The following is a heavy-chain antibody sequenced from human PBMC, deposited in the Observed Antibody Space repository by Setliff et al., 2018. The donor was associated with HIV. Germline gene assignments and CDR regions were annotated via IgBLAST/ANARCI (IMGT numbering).Heavy chain of an antibody. D-gene: IGHD3-10*01. Sequence: SETLSLTCSVSGDSISSSPNCWGWIRQPPGKGLEWIGSIFYSGDTYYNPSLKSRLTISLDTSKNQFSLRLNSVTSADTAVYYCARRLPNTLPGVRGWFDPWGQGSLVTVSS. CDR2: IFYSGDT. CDR3: ARRLPNTLPGVRGWFDP. V-gene: IGHV4-39*01. CDR1: GDSISSSPNC. J-gene: IGHJ5*01.